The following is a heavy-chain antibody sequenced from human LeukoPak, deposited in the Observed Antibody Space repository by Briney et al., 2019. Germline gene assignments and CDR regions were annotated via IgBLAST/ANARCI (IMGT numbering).Heavy chain of an antibody. J-gene: IGHJ6*02. V-gene: IGHV1-2*02. CDR1: GYTFTDYY. Sequence: ASVKVSCKASGYTFTDYYMHWVRQAPGQGLEWMGWINPNSGGTNYAQKFQGRVTTTTDTSISTAYMGVSRLRSDDTAVYYCARVRIGQQLDKYYYYAMDVWGQGTTVTVSS. CDR2: INPNSGGT. D-gene: IGHD6-13*01. CDR3: ARVRIGQQLDKYYYYAMDV.